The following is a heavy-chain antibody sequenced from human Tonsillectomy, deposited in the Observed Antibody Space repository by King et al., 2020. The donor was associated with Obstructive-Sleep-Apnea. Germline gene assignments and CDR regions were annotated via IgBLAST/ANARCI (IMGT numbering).Heavy chain of an antibody. CDR1: GGSFSGYY. V-gene: IGHV4-34*01. CDR3: ARGQLGYGDYFYYYYYGMDV. Sequence: VQLQQWGAGLLKPSETLSLTCAVYGGSFSGYYWSWIRQPPGKGLEWIGEINHSGSTNYNPSLKSRVTISVDTSKNQFSLKLSSVTAADTAVYYCARGQLGYGDYFYYYYYGMDVWGQGTTVTVSS. J-gene: IGHJ6*02. D-gene: IGHD4-17*01. CDR2: INHSGST.